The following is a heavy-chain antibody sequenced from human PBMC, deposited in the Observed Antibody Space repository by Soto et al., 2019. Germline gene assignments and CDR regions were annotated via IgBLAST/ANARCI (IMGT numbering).Heavy chain of an antibody. CDR2: ISYDGSNK. CDR1: GFTFSSYA. J-gene: IGHJ4*02. Sequence: GGSLRLSCAASGFTFSSYAMHWVRQAPGKGLEWVAVISYDGSNKYYADSVKGRFTISRDNSKNTLYLQMNSLRAEDTAVYYCANGGYSSGWYFYPWGFDYWGQGTLVTVSS. D-gene: IGHD6-19*01. V-gene: IGHV3-30-3*01. CDR3: ANGGYSSGWYFYPWGFDY.